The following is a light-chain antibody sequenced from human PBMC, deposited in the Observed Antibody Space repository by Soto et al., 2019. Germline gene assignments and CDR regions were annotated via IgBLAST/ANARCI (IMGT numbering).Light chain of an antibody. J-gene: IGLJ2*01. V-gene: IGLV1-44*01. CDR1: SSNIGSNA. CDR3: AAWDDSLNGVV. CDR2: SNN. Sequence: HSVLTQPPSASGTPGQRVTISCSGSSSNIGSNAVNWYQQLPGTAPKVLMYSNNQRPSGVPDRFSGSKSGTSASLAISGLQSEDEADYYCAAWDDSLNGVVFGGGTKLTVL.